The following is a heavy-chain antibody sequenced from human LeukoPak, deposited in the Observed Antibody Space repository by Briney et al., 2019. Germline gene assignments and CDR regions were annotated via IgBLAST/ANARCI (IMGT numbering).Heavy chain of an antibody. J-gene: IGHJ6*03. V-gene: IGHV1-69*05. D-gene: IGHD3-10*01. Sequence: SVKVSCKASGGTFSSYAISWVRQAPGQGLEWMGGIIPIFGTANYAQKFQGRVTITTDESTSTAYMELSSLRSEDTAVYYCARDNYYGSAQSYYYYMDVWGKGTTVTVSS. CDR1: GGTFSSYA. CDR2: IIPIFGTA. CDR3: ARDNYYGSAQSYYYYMDV.